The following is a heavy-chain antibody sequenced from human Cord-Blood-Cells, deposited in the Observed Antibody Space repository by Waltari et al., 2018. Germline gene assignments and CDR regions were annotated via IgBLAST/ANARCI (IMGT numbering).Heavy chain of an antibody. CDR3: ARVVVVVITTLEYYYYGMDV. CDR2: INHSGST. CDR1: GGSFIGYY. V-gene: IGHV4-34*01. Sequence: QVQLQQWGAGLLKPSETLSLTCAVYGGSFIGYYWIWIRQPPWKRREWIGEINHSGSTNYNPSLKSRVTISVDTSKNQFSLKLSSVTAADTAVYYCARVVVVVITTLEYYYYGMDVWGQGTTVTVSS. J-gene: IGHJ6*02. D-gene: IGHD3-22*01.